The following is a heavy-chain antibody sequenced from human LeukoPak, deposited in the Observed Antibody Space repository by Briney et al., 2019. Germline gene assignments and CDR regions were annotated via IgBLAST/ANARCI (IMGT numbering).Heavy chain of an antibody. CDR2: IRQDGGES. CDR3: VRERLGTEATVGSRLNY. D-gene: IGHD1-1*01. V-gene: IGHV3-7*01. CDR1: GFTFSSYW. Sequence: PGGSLRLSCAASGFTFSSYWMSWVRQVPGKGLEWVANIRQDGGESHYVDSVKGRFTISRDNAKNSLFLQMNSLRVEDTAVYYCVRERLGTEATVGSRLNYWGQGTLVTVSS. J-gene: IGHJ4*02.